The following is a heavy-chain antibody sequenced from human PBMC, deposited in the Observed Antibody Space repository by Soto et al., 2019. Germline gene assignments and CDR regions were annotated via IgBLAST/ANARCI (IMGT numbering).Heavy chain of an antibody. D-gene: IGHD3-22*01. J-gene: IGHJ4*02. CDR3: ARSSDYNYYLEY. V-gene: IGHV3-21*01. Sequence: GGSLRLSCAASGFTLSSHAMNWVRQAPGKGLEWVSFLSSSSSYIYYADSVKGRFTISRDNAKSSLYLQLNSLRAEDTAVYYCARSSDYNYYLEYWGQGALVTVSP. CDR1: GFTLSSHA. CDR2: LSSSSSYI.